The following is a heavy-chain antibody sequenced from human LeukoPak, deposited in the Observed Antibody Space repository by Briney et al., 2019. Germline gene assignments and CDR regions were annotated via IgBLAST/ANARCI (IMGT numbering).Heavy chain of an antibody. J-gene: IGHJ4*02. D-gene: IGHD2-15*01. CDR1: GYTFIDYY. V-gene: IGHV1-2*02. Sequence: ASVKVSCKTSGYTFIDYYIHGVRQAPGQGLEWMGEINPHSGGAKYAQKFQGRVSITRDTSINTAYMEVSRVKATDTALCDRARVTWKTVVAAPDYWGQGTLVTVSS. CDR3: ARVTWKTVVAAPDY. CDR2: INPHSGGA.